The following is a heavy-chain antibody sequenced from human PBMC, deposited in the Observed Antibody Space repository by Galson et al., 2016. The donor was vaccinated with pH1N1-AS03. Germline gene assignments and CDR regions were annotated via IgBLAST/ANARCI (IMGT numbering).Heavy chain of an antibody. D-gene: IGHD3-22*01. Sequence: SVKVSCKASGGTFSNYAISWMRQAPGQGLEWMGGIHPIFGTPSHAQKFPGRLTVTADASTSAAYIELSSLPSEDTAIYYCARDRHYDSSGRYFYESEHWGQGTLVIGSS. CDR2: IHPIFGTP. CDR3: ARDRHYDSSGRYFYESEH. J-gene: IGHJ4*02. CDR1: GGTFSNYA. V-gene: IGHV1-69*13.